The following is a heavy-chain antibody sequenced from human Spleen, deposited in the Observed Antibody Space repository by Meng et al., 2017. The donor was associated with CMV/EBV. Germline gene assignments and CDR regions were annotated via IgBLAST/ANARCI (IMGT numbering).Heavy chain of an antibody. J-gene: IGHJ4*02. D-gene: IGHD7-27*01. CDR1: GGSFSSGIYY. Sequence: SETLSLTCTVSGGSFSSGIYYWSWIRQPPGKGLEWIGYISYSGSTNYKSSLKSRVTISVDTSKNQLSLKLTSVTAADTAVYFCAGESGELGTYYFDFWGQGTLVTVSS. CDR3: AGESGELGTYYFDF. V-gene: IGHV4-61*01. CDR2: ISYSGST.